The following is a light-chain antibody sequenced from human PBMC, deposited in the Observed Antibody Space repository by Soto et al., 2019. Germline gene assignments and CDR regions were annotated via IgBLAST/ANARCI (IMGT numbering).Light chain of an antibody. J-gene: IGKJ5*01. Sequence: EIVLTQSPGSLSLSPGERATLSCRASQSVSSSYLAWYQQKPGQASRLLMYGASSRATGIPDRFSGSGSGTDFTLTISRLEPEDFAVYYCQRYGGSPPITFGQGTRLEIK. V-gene: IGKV3-20*01. CDR2: GAS. CDR1: QSVSSSY. CDR3: QRYGGSPPIT.